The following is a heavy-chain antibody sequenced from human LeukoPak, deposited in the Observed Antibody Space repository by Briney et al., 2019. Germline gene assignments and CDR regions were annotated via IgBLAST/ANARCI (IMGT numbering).Heavy chain of an antibody. V-gene: IGHV1-2*02. CDR3: ARDGPQRITMVRGVIPLFDY. CDR2: INPNSGGT. J-gene: IGHJ4*02. Sequence: ASVKVSCKASGYTFTGYYMHWVRQAPGQGLEWMGWINPNSGGTNYAQKFQGRVTMTRDTSISTAYMELSRLRSDDTAVYYCARDGPQRITMVRGVIPLFDYWGQGTLVTVSS. CDR1: GYTFTGYY. D-gene: IGHD3-10*01.